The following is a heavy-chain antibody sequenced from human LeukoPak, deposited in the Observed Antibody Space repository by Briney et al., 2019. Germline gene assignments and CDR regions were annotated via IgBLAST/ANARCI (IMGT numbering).Heavy chain of an antibody. CDR1: GGSFSGYY. J-gene: IGHJ4*02. D-gene: IGHD6-6*01. V-gene: IGHV4-34*01. CDR2: INHSGST. Sequence: SETLSLTCAVYGGSFSGYYWSWIRQPPGKGLEWIGEINHSGSTNYNPSLKSRVIISVDTSKNQFSLKLSSVTAADTAVYYCARAARPAGVGHDYWGQGTLVTVSS. CDR3: ARAARPAGVGHDY.